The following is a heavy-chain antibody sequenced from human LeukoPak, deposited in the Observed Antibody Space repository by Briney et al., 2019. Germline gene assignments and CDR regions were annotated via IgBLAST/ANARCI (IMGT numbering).Heavy chain of an antibody. Sequence: GESLKISCKGSGYSFTSYWIGWVRQMPGKGLEWMGIIYPGDSDARYSPSFQGQVTIPADKSISTAYLQWSSLKASDTAMYYCARQSASLGSYYFDYWGQGTLVTVSS. CDR1: GYSFTSYW. J-gene: IGHJ4*02. V-gene: IGHV5-51*01. CDR3: ARQSASLGSYYFDY. CDR2: IYPGDSDA. D-gene: IGHD7-27*01.